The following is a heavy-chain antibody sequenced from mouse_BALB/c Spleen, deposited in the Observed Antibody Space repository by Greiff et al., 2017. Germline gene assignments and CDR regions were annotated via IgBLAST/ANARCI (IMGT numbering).Heavy chain of an antibody. CDR2: ISSGGST. Sequence: EVMLVESGGGLVKPGGSLKLSCAASGFTFSSYAMSWVRQTPEKRLEWVASISSGGSTYYPDSVKGRFTISRDNARNILYLQMSSLRSEDTAMYYCARGEGYAMDYWGQGTSVTVSS. V-gene: IGHV5-6-5*01. CDR1: GFTFSSYA. J-gene: IGHJ4*01. CDR3: ARGEGYAMDY.